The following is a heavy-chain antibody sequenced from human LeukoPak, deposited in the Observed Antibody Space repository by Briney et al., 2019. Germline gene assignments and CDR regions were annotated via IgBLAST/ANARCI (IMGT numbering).Heavy chain of an antibody. CDR3: ASRYSSGWYYFDY. V-gene: IGHV1-69*13. D-gene: IGHD6-19*01. J-gene: IGHJ4*02. CDR2: IIPIFGTA. Sequence: SVKVSCKASGGTFSSYAISWVRQAPGQGLEWMGGIIPIFGTANYAQKFQGRVTITADESTSTAYMELSSLRSEDTAVYYCASRYSSGWYYFDYWGQGTLVTVSS. CDR1: GGTFSSYA.